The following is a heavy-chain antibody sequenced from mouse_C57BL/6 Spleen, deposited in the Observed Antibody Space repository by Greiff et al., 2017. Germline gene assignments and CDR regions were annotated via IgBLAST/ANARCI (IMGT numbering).Heavy chain of an antibody. CDR1: GYTFTSYW. J-gene: IGHJ2*01. V-gene: IGHV1-50*01. Sequence: QVQLQQPGAELVKPGASVKLSCKASGYTFTSYWMQWVKQRPGQGLEWIGEIDPSDSCTNYNQKFKGKATLTVDTSSSTAYMQLSSLTSEDSAVYYCAKRIHYGSPYFDYWGQGTTLTVAS. D-gene: IGHD1-1*01. CDR2: IDPSDSCT. CDR3: AKRIHYGSPYFDY.